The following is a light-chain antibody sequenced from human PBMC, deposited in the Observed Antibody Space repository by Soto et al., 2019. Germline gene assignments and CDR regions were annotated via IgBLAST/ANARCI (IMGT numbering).Light chain of an antibody. CDR2: DVN. CDR3: SSYRSGSTLV. V-gene: IGLV2-14*01. CDR1: SSDVGGSNY. J-gene: IGLJ2*01. Sequence: QSVLTQPASVSGSPGQSITISCTGTSSDVGGSNYVSWYQQHPGKAPKLMIYDVNNRPSGISDRFSGSKSSNTASLTISGLQAEDESDYYCSSYRSGSTLVFGGGTKLTVL.